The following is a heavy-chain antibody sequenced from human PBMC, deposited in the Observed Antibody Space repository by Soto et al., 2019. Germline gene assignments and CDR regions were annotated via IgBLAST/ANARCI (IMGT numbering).Heavy chain of an antibody. J-gene: IGHJ4*02. V-gene: IGHV3-23*01. CDR3: AKDPLYSSSYLPSYYFDY. Sequence: GGSLRLSCAASGFTFSSYAMSWVRQAPGKGLEWVSAISGSGGSTYYADSVKGRFTISRDNSKNTLYLQMNSLRAEDTAVYYCAKDPLYSSSYLPSYYFDYWGQGTLVTVSS. D-gene: IGHD6-13*01. CDR1: GFTFSSYA. CDR2: ISGSGGST.